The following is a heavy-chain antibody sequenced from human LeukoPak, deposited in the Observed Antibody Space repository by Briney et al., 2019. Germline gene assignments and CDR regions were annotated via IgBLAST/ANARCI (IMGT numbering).Heavy chain of an antibody. CDR2: MNTNTGNP. D-gene: IGHD3-22*01. CDR1: GYTFTNYA. CDR3: AVLSYDSSGYYYPFDY. V-gene: IGHV7-4-1*02. J-gene: IGHJ4*02. Sequence: ASVKVSCKASGYTFTNYAMNWVRQAPGQGLEWMGWMNTNTGNPTYAQGFTGRFVFSLDTSVSTAYLQISSLKTEDTAVYYCAVLSYDSSGYYYPFDYWGQGTLVTVSS.